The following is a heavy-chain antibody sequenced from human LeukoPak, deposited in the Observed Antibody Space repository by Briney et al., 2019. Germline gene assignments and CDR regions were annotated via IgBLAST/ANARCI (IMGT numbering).Heavy chain of an antibody. CDR1: GFTFSSYA. D-gene: IGHD3-16*02. J-gene: IGHJ4*02. CDR2: ISYDGSNK. CDR3: ARDPRGALSPWYFDY. Sequence: GGSLRLSCAASGFTFSSYAMHWVRQAPGKGLEWVAVISYDGSNKYYADSVKGRFTISRDNSKNTLYLQMNSLRAEDTAVYYCARDPRGALSPWYFDYWAREPWSPSPQ. V-gene: IGHV3-30-3*01.